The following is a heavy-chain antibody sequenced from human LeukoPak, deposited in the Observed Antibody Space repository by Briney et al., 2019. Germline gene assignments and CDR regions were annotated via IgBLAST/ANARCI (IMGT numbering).Heavy chain of an antibody. CDR3: ARDWRYCSGGSCYPTLNWFDT. D-gene: IGHD2-15*01. CDR2: IIPIFGTA. CDR1: GGTFSSYA. V-gene: IGHV1-69*01. J-gene: IGHJ5*02. Sequence: ASVKVSCKASGGTFSSYAISWVLQAPGQGLEWMGGIIPIFGTANYAQKFQGRVTVTADESTSTAYMELSSLRSEDTAEYYCARDWRYCSGGSCYPTLNWFDTWGQGTLVTVSS.